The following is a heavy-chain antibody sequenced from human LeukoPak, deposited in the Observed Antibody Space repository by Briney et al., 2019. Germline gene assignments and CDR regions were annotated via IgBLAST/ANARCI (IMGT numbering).Heavy chain of an antibody. CDR3: ARVGSSGWEDY. J-gene: IGHJ4*02. V-gene: IGHV3-72*01. CDR1: GFTFSDHY. D-gene: IGHD6-19*01. Sequence: GGSLRLSCAASGFTFSDHYVDWVRQAPGKGLEWVGRIRNKANSYTTEYAASVKGRFTISRDDSKNSLYLQINSLKIEDTAVYYCARVGSSGWEDYWGQGTLVTVSS. CDR2: IRNKANSYTT.